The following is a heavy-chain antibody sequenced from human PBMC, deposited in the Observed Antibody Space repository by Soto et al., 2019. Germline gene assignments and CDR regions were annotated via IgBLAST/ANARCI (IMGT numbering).Heavy chain of an antibody. CDR2: INSGGST. CDR1: GFTVSVNL. V-gene: IGHV3-66*01. J-gene: IGHJ6*02. CDR3: ARENYSYGMDV. Sequence: EVQLVESGGGLVQPGGSLRLSCAASGFTVSVNLMNWVRQAPGKGLEWVSVINSGGSTDYADSVKGRFNISRDISKNTLYLQMNSLRAEDTAVYYCARENYSYGMDVWGQGTTVTVSS.